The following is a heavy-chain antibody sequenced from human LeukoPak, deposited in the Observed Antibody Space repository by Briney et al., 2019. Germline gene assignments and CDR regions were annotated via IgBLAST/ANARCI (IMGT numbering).Heavy chain of an antibody. J-gene: IGHJ3*01. D-gene: IGHD2-15*01. CDR2: INSDGSST. V-gene: IGHV3-74*01. Sequence: PGGSLRLSCAASGFTFSSYWMHWVRQAPGKGLVWVSRINSDGSSTSYADSVKGRFTISRDNAKNTLYLQMNSLRAEDTAVYYCARAQLLPDDAFDVWGQGTMVTVSS. CDR1: GFTFSSYW. CDR3: ARAQLLPDDAFDV.